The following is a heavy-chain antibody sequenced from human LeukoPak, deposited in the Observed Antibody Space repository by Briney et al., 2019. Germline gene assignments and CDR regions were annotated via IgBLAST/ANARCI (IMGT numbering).Heavy chain of an antibody. V-gene: IGHV3-48*03. CDR1: GFTFSIFE. CDR2: ITSSGSTI. J-gene: IGHJ3*02. Sequence: AGGSLRLSCAASGFTFSIFEMNWVRQAPGKGLEWVSYITSSGSTIYYADSVKGRFTISRDNSKNTLYLQMNSLRAEDTAVYYCARDSAFDIWGQGTMVTVSS. CDR3: ARDSAFDI.